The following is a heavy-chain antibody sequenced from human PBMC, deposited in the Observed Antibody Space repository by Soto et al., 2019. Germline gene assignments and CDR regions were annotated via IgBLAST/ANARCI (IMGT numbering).Heavy chain of an antibody. J-gene: IGHJ3*02. CDR2: IYPCASDT. V-gene: IGHV5-51*01. CDR1: GYSFTSYW. CDR3: ARLLNWGADAFDI. D-gene: IGHD7-27*01. Sequence: GESLKISCKGSGYSFTSYWNGWGRQMPGKGLEWMGIIYPCASDTRYSPSFKGRVTISADKSISTAYLQWSSLKASDTAVYYCARLLNWGADAFDIWGQGTMVTVSS.